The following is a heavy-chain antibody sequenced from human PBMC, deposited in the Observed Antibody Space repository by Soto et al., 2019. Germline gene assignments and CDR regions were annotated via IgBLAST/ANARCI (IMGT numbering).Heavy chain of an antibody. V-gene: IGHV4-59*01. Sequence: SETLSLTCTVSGGSISSYYWSWIRQPPGKGLEWIGYIYYSGSTNYNPSLKSRVTISVDTSKNQFSLKLSSVTAADTAVYYCARGTDCSSTSCYAAYYYYMDVWGKGTTVTVSS. CDR2: IYYSGST. CDR1: GGSISSYY. CDR3: ARGTDCSSTSCYAAYYYYMDV. D-gene: IGHD2-2*01. J-gene: IGHJ6*03.